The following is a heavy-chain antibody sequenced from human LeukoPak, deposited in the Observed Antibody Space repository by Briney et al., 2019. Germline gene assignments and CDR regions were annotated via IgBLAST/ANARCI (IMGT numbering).Heavy chain of an antibody. V-gene: IGHV5-51*01. CDR3: ACRDLSSTWSYP. D-gene: IGHD6-13*01. J-gene: IGHJ5*02. Sequence: GESLKISCKGTGYSFTSYWIGWVRQIPGKGMEWMGVIYPGDSRTRYNPSFQGQVTISVDKSINTAYLQWVSLKASDTAMYYCACRDLSSTWSYPWGQGTLVTASS. CDR2: IYPGDSRT. CDR1: GYSFTSYW.